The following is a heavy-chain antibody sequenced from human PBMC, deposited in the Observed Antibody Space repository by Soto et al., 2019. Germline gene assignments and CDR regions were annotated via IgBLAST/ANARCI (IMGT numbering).Heavy chain of an antibody. CDR1: GLIFSSYG. CDR3: GIPRGLEVDY. CDR2: ISLDGGEK. V-gene: IGHV3-30*03. D-gene: IGHD3-3*01. J-gene: IGHJ4*02. Sequence: QVLMVESGGGVVQPGRSLRLSCKVSGLIFSSYGMYWVRQAPGKGLAWVAAISLDGGEKSYPDSVKGRCTISRDNSKNTFYLQMHSLKREDTAFYNCGIPRGLEVDYRGQGALGTVSS.